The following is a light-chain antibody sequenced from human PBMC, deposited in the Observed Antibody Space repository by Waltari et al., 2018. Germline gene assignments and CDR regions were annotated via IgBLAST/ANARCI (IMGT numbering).Light chain of an antibody. CDR1: QGISSW. V-gene: IGKV1-12*01. CDR3: QHSYNTPFT. Sequence: DIQMTQSPSSLSASVGDKVTINCRASQGISSWLAWYQQKPGKAPKLLIYAASSLKSGVPSRFSGGGSGTDYTLTISSLQPEDFATYYCQHSYNTPFTFGPGTKLDIK. CDR2: AAS. J-gene: IGKJ3*01.